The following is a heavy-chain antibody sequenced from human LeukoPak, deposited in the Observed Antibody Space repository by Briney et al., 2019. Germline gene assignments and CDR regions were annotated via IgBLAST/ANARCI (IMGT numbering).Heavy chain of an antibody. V-gene: IGHV4-39*07. D-gene: IGHD3-16*01. CDR3: ARRHYVWGRDRFDP. J-gene: IGHJ5*02. CDR2: IYYSGST. Sequence: SETLSLTCTVSGGSISSSTYYWGWIRQPPGKGLEWIGSIYYSGSTYYNPSLKSRVTISVDTSKNQFSLKLTSVTAADTAVYYCARRHYVWGRDRFDPWGQGTLVTVSS. CDR1: GGSISSSTYY.